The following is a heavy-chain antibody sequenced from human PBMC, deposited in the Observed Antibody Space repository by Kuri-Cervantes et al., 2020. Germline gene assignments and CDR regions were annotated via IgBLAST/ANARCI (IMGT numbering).Heavy chain of an antibody. CDR1: GCTFTKYD. CDR3: ARGTYGDCWDPAYYYMDV. Sequence: SVKVSCKASGCTFTKYDINWVRQATGQGLEWMGGIIPIFGTANYAQKFQGRVTITTDESTSTAYMELSSLRSEDTAVYYCARGTYGDCWDPAYYYMDVWGKGTTVTVSS. V-gene: IGHV1-69*05. CDR2: IIPIFGTA. D-gene: IGHD4-17*01. J-gene: IGHJ6*03.